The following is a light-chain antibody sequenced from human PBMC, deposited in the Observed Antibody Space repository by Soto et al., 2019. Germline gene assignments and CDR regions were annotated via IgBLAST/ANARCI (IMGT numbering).Light chain of an antibody. V-gene: IGLV2-14*01. Sequence: QSVLTQPASVSGSPGQSITISCTGTASDVGAYDYVSWYQHHPGKPPKLLIFEVRDRPSGVSNRFSGSKSGNTASLTISGFQPEDAADYLCSSSTSSSPLVFGNVPKVTVL. CDR3: SSSTSSSPLV. J-gene: IGLJ1*01. CDR2: EVR. CDR1: ASDVGAYDY.